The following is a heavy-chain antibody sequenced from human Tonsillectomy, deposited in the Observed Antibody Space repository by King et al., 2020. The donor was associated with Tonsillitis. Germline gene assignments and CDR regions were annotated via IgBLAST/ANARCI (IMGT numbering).Heavy chain of an antibody. CDR1: GGTFSSFG. CDR3: ALGYCTGGSCYPDWYFDL. D-gene: IGHD2-15*01. J-gene: IGHJ2*01. Sequence: QLVQSGAEVKKPGSSVKVSCKASGGTFSSFGISWVRQAPGQGLEWMGGIIPIFGSPNYARKFQGRVTISADESMSTAHMELSSLTSEETAVYYCALGYCTGGSCYPDWYFDLWGRGTQVTVSS. V-gene: IGHV1-69*12. CDR2: IIPIFGSP.